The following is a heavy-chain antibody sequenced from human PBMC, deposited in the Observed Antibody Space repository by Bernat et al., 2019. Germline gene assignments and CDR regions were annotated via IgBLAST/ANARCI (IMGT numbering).Heavy chain of an antibody. CDR2: ISHSGST. Sequence: QVQVQQWGAGLLKPSETLSLTCAVYGESFSGYYWSWVRQPPGKGLEWLGEISHSGSTNYNPSLKSRVTISVDPSKNQFSLRLTSVTAADTAVYYCARRVGNSDYFDYWGQGTLVTVSS. CDR1: GESFSGYY. J-gene: IGHJ4*02. CDR3: ARRVGNSDYFDY. V-gene: IGHV4-34*01. D-gene: IGHD4-23*01.